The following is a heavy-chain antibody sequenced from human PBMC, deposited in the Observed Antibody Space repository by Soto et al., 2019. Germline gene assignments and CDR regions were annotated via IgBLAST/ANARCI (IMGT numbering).Heavy chain of an antibody. CDR1: GFTFSSYG. CDR3: AKQRLLWFGEINYYYYGMDV. Sequence: QVQLVESGGGVVQPGRSLRLSCAASGFTFSSYGMHWVRQAPGKGLEWVAVISYDGSNKYYADSVKGRFTISRDNYKNTLYLQMNSLRAEDTAVYYCAKQRLLWFGEINYYYYGMDVWGQGTTVTVSS. D-gene: IGHD3-10*01. CDR2: ISYDGSNK. J-gene: IGHJ6*02. V-gene: IGHV3-30*18.